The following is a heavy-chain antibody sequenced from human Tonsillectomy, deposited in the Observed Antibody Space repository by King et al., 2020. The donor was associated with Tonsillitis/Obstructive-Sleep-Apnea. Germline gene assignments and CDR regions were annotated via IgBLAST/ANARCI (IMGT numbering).Heavy chain of an antibody. Sequence: VQLVESGGGLVKPGGSLRLSCAASGFTFSDYYMSWIRQAPGKGLEWVSYISSSSSYTNYADSVKGRFTISRDNAKNSLYLQMNSLRAEDPAVYYCARAATQRLRTPKTGRYYMDVWGKGTTVTVSS. CDR2: ISSSSSYT. CDR1: GFTFSDYY. D-gene: IGHD4-17*01. J-gene: IGHJ6*03. CDR3: ARAATQRLRTPKTGRYYMDV. V-gene: IGHV3-11*05.